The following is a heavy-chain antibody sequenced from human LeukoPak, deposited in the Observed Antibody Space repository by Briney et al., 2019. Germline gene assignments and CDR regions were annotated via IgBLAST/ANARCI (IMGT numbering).Heavy chain of an antibody. Sequence: GASVKVSCKASGGTFSSYAISWVRQAPGQGLEWMGGIIPIFGTASYAQKFQGRVTITADESTSTAYMELSSLRSEDTAVYYCARGGAAAENWFDPWGQGTLVTVSS. V-gene: IGHV1-69*13. CDR1: GGTFSSYA. CDR2: IIPIFGTA. CDR3: ARGGAAAENWFDP. D-gene: IGHD6-13*01. J-gene: IGHJ5*02.